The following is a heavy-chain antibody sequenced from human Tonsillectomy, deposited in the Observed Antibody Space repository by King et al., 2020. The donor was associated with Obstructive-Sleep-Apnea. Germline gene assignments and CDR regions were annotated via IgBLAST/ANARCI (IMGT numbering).Heavy chain of an antibody. J-gene: IGHJ4*02. CDR1: GGSISIYY. CDR2: SYYSGST. V-gene: IGHV4-59*01. Sequence: QLQESGPGLVKPSETLSLTCTVSGGSISIYYWSWIRQPPGKGLEWIGYSYYSGSTNYNPSLKSRVTISVDTSKNQFSLKLSSVTAADTAVYYCARGREWGQYYFDYWGQGTLVTVSS. CDR3: ARGREWGQYYFDY. D-gene: IGHD3-3*01.